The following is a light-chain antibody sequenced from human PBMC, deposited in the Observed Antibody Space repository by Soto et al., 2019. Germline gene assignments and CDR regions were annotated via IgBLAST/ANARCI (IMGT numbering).Light chain of an antibody. J-gene: IGKJ1*01. CDR2: GAS. V-gene: IGKV3-15*01. CDR1: QSVSSN. CDR3: QQYNNWPRT. Sequence: IVLTQSPATQSLSPGKRASLSCRASQSVSSNLAWYQQKPGQAPRLLIYGASTRATGIPARFSGSGSGTEFTLTISSLQSEDFAVYYCQQYNNWPRTFGQGTKVDIK.